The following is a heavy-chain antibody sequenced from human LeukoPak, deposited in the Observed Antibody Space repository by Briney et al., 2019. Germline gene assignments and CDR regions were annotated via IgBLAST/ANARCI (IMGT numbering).Heavy chain of an antibody. Sequence: GGSLRLSCAASGFTFDDYGMSWVRQAPGKGLEWVSGINWNGGSTGYADSVKGRFTISRDNAKNSLYLQMNSLRAEDTALYYCARVTGGYCSSASCYYYYMDVWGKGTTVTVSS. CDR2: INWNGGST. CDR1: GFTFDDYG. J-gene: IGHJ6*03. CDR3: ARVTGGYCSSASCYYYYMDV. D-gene: IGHD2-2*01. V-gene: IGHV3-20*04.